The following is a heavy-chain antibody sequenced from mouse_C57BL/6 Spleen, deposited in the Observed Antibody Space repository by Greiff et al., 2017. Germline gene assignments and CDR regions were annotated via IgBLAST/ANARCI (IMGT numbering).Heavy chain of an antibody. CDR3: ARGGYYGSSYGGYYFDY. V-gene: IGHV1-18*01. J-gene: IGHJ2*01. CDR1: GYTFTDYN. Sequence: VQLQQSGPELVKPGASVKIPCKASGYTFTDYNMDWVKQSHGKSLEWIGDINPNNGGTIYNQKFKGKATLTVDKSSSTAYMELRSLTSEDTAVYYCARGGYYGSSYGGYYFDYWGQGTTLTVSS. CDR2: INPNNGGT. D-gene: IGHD1-1*01.